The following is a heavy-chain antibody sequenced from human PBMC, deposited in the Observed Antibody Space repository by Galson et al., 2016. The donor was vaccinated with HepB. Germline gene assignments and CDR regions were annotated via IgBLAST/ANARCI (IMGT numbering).Heavy chain of an antibody. CDR1: GDSVSSNSVA. CDR2: TYYRSNWYN. J-gene: IGHJ6*02. V-gene: IGHV6-1*01. Sequence: CAISGDSVSSNSVAWNWIRQSPSRGLEWLGRTYYRSNWYNDYAVSVQSRITINADTSKNQLSLQLNSVTPEDTAVYYCARHHGAIDVWGQGTTVTVSS. CDR3: ARHHGAIDV.